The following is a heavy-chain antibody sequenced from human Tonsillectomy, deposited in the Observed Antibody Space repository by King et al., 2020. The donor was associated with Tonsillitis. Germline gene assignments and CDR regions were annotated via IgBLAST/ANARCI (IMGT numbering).Heavy chain of an antibody. CDR2: ISWNSGRI. V-gene: IGHV3-9*01. D-gene: IGHD1-26*01. J-gene: IGHJ6*03. CDR1: GFTFDDYG. Sequence: VQLVESGGGLVQPGRSLRLSCAASGFTFDDYGMHWVRQAPGKGLEWVSGISWNSGRIGYADSVKGRFTISRDNAKNSLYLQMNSLRAEDTALYYCAKGRGGSYLDCYMDVWGKGTTVTVSS. CDR3: AKGRGGSYLDCYMDV.